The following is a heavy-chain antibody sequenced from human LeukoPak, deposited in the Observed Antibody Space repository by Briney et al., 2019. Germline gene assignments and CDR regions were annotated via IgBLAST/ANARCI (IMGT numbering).Heavy chain of an antibody. CDR2: INEDGSDE. CDR3: GRYLRSTSGSI. V-gene: IGHV3-7*01. CDR1: EFTFSDYW. Sequence: GGSLRLSCAASEFTFSDYWMSWVRQAPGKGLEWVASINEDGSDEYYVDSVKGRLTISRDNAKNSLYLQMNSLRAEDTAVYYCGRYLRSTSGSIWGQGTLVTVSS. J-gene: IGHJ4*02. D-gene: IGHD1-1*01.